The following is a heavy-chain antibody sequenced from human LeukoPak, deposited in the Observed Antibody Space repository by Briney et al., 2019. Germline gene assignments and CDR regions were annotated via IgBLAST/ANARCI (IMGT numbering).Heavy chain of an antibody. Sequence: PGGSLRLSCAASGFTVSSNYMSWVRQAPGKGLEWVSIIYSGGSTFYADSVKGRFTISRDNSKNTLYLQMNSLRAEDTAVYYCARAMIVLSDAFDIWGQGTMVTVSS. V-gene: IGHV3-53*01. CDR3: ARAMIVLSDAFDI. CDR2: IYSGGST. D-gene: IGHD3-22*01. J-gene: IGHJ3*02. CDR1: GFTVSSNY.